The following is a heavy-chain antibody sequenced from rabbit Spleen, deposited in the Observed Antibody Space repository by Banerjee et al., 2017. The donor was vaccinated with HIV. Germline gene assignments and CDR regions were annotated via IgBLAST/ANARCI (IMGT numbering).Heavy chain of an antibody. CDR2: IYSGSSGDT. J-gene: IGHJ4*01. CDR1: GFSFSNKVV. CDR3: ASNYKL. V-gene: IGHV1S45*01. Sequence: QERLVESGGGLVKPEGSLTLTCTASGFSFSNKVVMCWVRQAPGKGLEWIACIYSGSSGDTYYASWAKGRFTISKTSSTTVTLQMTSLTAADTATYFCASNYKLWGQGTLVTVS.